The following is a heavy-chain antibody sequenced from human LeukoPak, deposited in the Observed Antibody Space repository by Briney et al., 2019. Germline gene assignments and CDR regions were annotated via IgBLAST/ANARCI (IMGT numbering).Heavy chain of an antibody. V-gene: IGHV1-18*01. J-gene: IGHJ3*02. D-gene: IGHD3-22*01. CDR1: GYTFTSYG. CDR3: ARDTMIYPPDAFDI. CDR2: ISAYNGNT. Sequence: ASVKVSCKASGYTFTSYGISWVRQAPGQGLEWMGWISAYNGNTNYAQKLQGRVTMTTDTSTSTAYMELRSLRSDDTAVYYCARDTMIYPPDAFDIWGQGTMVTVSS.